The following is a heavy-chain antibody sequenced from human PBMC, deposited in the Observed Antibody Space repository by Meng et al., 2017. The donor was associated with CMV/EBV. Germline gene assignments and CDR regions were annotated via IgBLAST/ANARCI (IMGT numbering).Heavy chain of an antibody. Sequence: SETLSLTCTVSGGSIYSSTFYWGWIRQPPGKGLEWIESIYFGGNTYYNPSLKSRVTISIDTSKNQFSLRLSSVTAADTAVYYCARDIGGRRIAARPDYWGQGTLVTVSS. CDR1: GGSIYSSTFY. CDR3: ARDIGGRRIAARPDY. CDR2: IYFGGNT. J-gene: IGHJ4*02. V-gene: IGHV4-39*07. D-gene: IGHD6-6*01.